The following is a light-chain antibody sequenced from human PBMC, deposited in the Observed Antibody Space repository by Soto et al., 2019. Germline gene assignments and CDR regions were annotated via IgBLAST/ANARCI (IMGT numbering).Light chain of an antibody. V-gene: IGLV2-11*01. Sequence: QSVLTQPRSVSGSPGQSVTISCTGTSSDVGGYNYVSWYQHHPGKATKLMIYDVSKRPSGVPDRFSGSKSGNTASLTISGLQAEDEADYYCCSYAGSYTLVFGGGTQLTVL. J-gene: IGLJ2*01. CDR1: SSDVGGYNY. CDR2: DVS. CDR3: CSYAGSYTLV.